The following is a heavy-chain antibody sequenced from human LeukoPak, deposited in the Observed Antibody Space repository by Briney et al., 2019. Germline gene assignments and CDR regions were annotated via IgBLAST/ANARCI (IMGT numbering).Heavy chain of an antibody. D-gene: IGHD3-10*01. J-gene: IGHJ6*03. V-gene: IGHV1-46*01. Sequence: ASVKVSCKASGYTFTSYYMHWVRQAPGQGLEWMGIINPSGGSTSYAQKFQGRVTMTRDMSTSTVYMELSSLRSDDTAVYYCARDFYGSGSAMTLYYYYYYYMDVWGKGTTVTISS. CDR2: INPSGGST. CDR1: GYTFTSYY. CDR3: ARDFYGSGSAMTLYYYYYYYMDV.